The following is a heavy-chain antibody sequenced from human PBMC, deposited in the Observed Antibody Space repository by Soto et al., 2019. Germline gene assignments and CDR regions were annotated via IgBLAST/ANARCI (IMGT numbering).Heavy chain of an antibody. CDR3: AREIPLLAGDAYYYYGMDV. V-gene: IGHV3-21*01. CDR1: GFTFSSYS. D-gene: IGHD6-19*01. CDR2: ISSSSSYI. Sequence: EVQLVESGGGLVKPGGSLRLSCAASGFTFSSYSMNWVRQAPGKGLEWVSSISSSSSYIYYADSVKGRFTISRDNAKNSLYLQMNSLRAEDTAVYYCAREIPLLAGDAYYYYGMDVWGQGTTVTVSS. J-gene: IGHJ6*02.